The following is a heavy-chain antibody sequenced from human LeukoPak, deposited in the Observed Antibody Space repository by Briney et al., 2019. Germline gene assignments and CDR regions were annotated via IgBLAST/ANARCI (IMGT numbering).Heavy chain of an antibody. CDR2: INHSGST. CDR1: GGSISSYY. CDR3: ARVGSSGYYYSGNWFDP. J-gene: IGHJ5*02. D-gene: IGHD3-22*01. Sequence: SETLSLTCTVSGGSISSYYWSWIRQPPGKGLEWIGEINHSGSTNYNPSLKSRVTISVDTSKNQFSLKLSSVTAADTAVYYCARVGSSGYYYSGNWFDPWGQGTLVTVSS. V-gene: IGHV4-34*01.